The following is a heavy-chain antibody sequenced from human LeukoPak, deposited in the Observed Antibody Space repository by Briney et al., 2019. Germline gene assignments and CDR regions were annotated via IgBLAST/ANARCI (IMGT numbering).Heavy chain of an antibody. Sequence: GGSLRHSCAASGFTFSNHWIHWVRQAPGKGLVWFSRIKTDGSVTNYADSVEGRFTISRDTAKNTVYLQMNSLRVEETANYYCARGISMDVWGQGTTVTVSS. CDR2: IKTDGSVT. CDR1: GFTFSNHW. J-gene: IGHJ6*02. V-gene: IGHV3-74*01. CDR3: ARGISMDV.